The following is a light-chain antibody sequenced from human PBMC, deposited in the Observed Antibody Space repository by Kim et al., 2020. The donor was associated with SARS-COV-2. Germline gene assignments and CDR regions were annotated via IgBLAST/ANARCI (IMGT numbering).Light chain of an antibody. V-gene: IGKV3-11*01. CDR2: DAA. CDR1: QSIGIS. CDR3: QQRNNWPPAVT. J-gene: IGKJ4*01. Sequence: SPGEGAILSCRASQSIGISLGWYQHKPGQAPRLLIYDAAIRAAGIPDRFSGGGSGTDFTLTVGNLEPEDFAVYYCQQRNNWPPAVTFGGGTKLEI.